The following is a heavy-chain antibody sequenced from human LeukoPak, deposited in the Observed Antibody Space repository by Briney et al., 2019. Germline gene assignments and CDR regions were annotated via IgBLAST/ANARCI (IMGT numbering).Heavy chain of an antibody. CDR1: GYTFTSYD. D-gene: IGHD3-10*01. V-gene: IGHV1-8*03. CDR3: ARTYGSGSYYNYYFDY. CDR2: MNPNSGNT. Sequence: ASVKVSCKASGYTFTSYDINWVRQATGQGLEWMGWMNPNSGNTGYAQKFQGRVTITRNTSISTAYMELSSLRSEDTAVYYCARTYGSGSYYNYYFDYWGQGTLVTVSS. J-gene: IGHJ4*02.